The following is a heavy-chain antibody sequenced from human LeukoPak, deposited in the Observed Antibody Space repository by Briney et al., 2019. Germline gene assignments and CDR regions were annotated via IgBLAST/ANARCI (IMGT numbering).Heavy chain of an antibody. V-gene: IGHV1-8*03. CDR1: GYTFSTYD. CDR3: ARAIRYQLLSDY. D-gene: IGHD2-2*01. Sequence: ASVKVSCKTSGYTFSTYDINWLRQAAGQGLEWMGWMNPNSANTGFAQKFQGRAAITRDTSTATAYLELRSLTSEDTAVYYCARAIRYQLLSDYWGQGTLVTVSS. J-gene: IGHJ4*02. CDR2: MNPNSANT.